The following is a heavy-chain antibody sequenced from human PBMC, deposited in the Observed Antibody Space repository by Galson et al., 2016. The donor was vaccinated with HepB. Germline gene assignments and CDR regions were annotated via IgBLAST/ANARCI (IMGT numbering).Heavy chain of an antibody. V-gene: IGHV3-74*01. CDR1: GFTFSNSA. Sequence: SLRLSCAASGFTFSNSAMHWVRQAPGKGLVCVSRINTDGRGIAYADSVKGRFTISRDNAKNTLYLQMNSLRAEDTAVYYCARGLSMNWFDSWGQGTLVTVSS. CDR2: INTDGRGI. J-gene: IGHJ5*01. CDR3: ARGLSMNWFDS.